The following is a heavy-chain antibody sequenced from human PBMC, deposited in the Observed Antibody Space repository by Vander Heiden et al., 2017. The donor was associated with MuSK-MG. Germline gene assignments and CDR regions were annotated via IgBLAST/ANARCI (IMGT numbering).Heavy chain of an antibody. CDR1: GYTFTSYG. CDR3: ARDRWGGSSSH. J-gene: IGHJ4*02. Sequence: QVQLVQSGAEVKKPVASVKVSCKASGYTFTSYGIRWVRQAPGQGLEWMGWISAYNGDTNYAQKLQGRGTMTTDTSTSTAYMEMRRLRSDDTAGYCCARDRWGGSSSHWGQGTLVTVSS. V-gene: IGHV1-18*01. CDR2: ISAYNGDT. D-gene: IGHD1-26*01.